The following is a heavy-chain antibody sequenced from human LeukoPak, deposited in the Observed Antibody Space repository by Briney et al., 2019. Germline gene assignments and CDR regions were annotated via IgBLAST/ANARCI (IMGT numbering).Heavy chain of an antibody. Sequence: GESLRLSCSASGFTFSSYVIHWVRQAPGKGLEYVSTISSNGGDTYYADSVKGRFTISRDNSKNTLYLRMSSLRAEDTAVYYCVNSRMTTVTAFDYWGQGTLVTVSS. V-gene: IGHV3-64D*06. CDR3: VNSRMTTVTAFDY. D-gene: IGHD4-17*01. J-gene: IGHJ4*02. CDR2: ISSNGGDT. CDR1: GFTFSSYV.